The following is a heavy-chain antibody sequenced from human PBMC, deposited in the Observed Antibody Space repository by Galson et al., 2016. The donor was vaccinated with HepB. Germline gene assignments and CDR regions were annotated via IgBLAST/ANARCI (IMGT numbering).Heavy chain of an antibody. D-gene: IGHD5-24*01. CDR1: GFPFSSYG. CDR3: AGVTGYSFDN. CDR2: IWYDGSNN. J-gene: IGHJ4*02. Sequence: SLRLSCAASGFPFSSYGMHWVRQAPGKGLEWVGFIWYDGSNNFYEDSVKGRFTISRDNSKNTLYLQMNSLRAEDTAVYFCAGVTGYSFDNWGQGTLVTVSS. V-gene: IGHV3-33*01.